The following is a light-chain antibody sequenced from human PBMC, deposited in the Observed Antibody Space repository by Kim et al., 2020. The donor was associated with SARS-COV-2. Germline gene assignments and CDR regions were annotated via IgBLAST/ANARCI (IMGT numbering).Light chain of an antibody. CDR1: KLGNKY. J-gene: IGLJ3*02. CDR2: QDN. Sequence: SYELTQPPSVSVSPGQTASITCFGNKLGNKYACWYQQKPGQSPVLVIYQDNRRPSGIPERFSGSNSGNTATLTISGTQAMDEADYYCQAWDSRTNWLFGG. V-gene: IGLV3-1*01. CDR3: QAWDSRTNWL.